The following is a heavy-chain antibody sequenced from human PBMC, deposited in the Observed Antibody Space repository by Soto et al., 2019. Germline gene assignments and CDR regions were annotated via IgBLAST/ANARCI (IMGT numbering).Heavy chain of an antibody. Sequence: SETLSLTCTVSGGSISSGGYYWSWIRQHPGKGLEWIGYIYYSGSTYYNPSLKSRVTISVDTSKNQFSLKLSSVTTADTAVYYCARDPYYYDSSGYYSVAFDIWGQGTMVTVSS. J-gene: IGHJ3*02. V-gene: IGHV4-31*03. CDR1: GGSISSGGYY. D-gene: IGHD3-22*01. CDR3: ARDPYYYDSSGYYSVAFDI. CDR2: IYYSGST.